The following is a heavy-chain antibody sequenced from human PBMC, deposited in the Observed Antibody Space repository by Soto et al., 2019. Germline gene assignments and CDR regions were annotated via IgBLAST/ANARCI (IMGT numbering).Heavy chain of an antibody. D-gene: IGHD4-4*01. CDR2: ISWKSGSI. V-gene: IGHV3-9*01. Sequence: EVQLVESGGGWVQPGRSLRLSCAASGFTFENYAMHWVRQGPGKGLEWVAGISWKSGSIGYADSVRGRFTISRDNAKNSLYLQMNSLRPEDTALYYCAKDKVYSNYQYYFASWGQGNLVTVSS. J-gene: IGHJ4*02. CDR1: GFTFENYA. CDR3: AKDKVYSNYQYYFAS.